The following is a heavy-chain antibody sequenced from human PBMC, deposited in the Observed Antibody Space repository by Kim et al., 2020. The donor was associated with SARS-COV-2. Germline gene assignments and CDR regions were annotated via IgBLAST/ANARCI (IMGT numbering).Heavy chain of an antibody. V-gene: IGHV3-23*01. Sequence: GGSLRLSCAASGFTLTDYAIHWVRQAPGKGLEWVAVISNNGRDKDYVDSVKGRFTVSRDNSKNTLFLQMNSLRPEDTAVYYCAKVGGHGDHGAFDVWGERRTV. CDR3: AKVGGHGDHGAFDV. CDR1: GFTLTDYA. J-gene: IGHJ3*01. CDR2: ISNNGRDK. D-gene: IGHD4-17*01.